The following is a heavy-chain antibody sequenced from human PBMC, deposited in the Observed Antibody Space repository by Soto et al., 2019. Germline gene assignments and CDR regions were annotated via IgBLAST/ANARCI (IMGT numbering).Heavy chain of an antibody. CDR2: ITASGGTT. J-gene: IGHJ4*02. Sequence: EVQLLESGGGLVQPGGSLRLSCAASGFTFRSYAMSWVRQAPGKGLEWVSAITASGGTTYYADSVKGRFNISRDNSKNTLYLEMNSLRAEDTAVYYCARRDFGYWGQGTLVTVSS. CDR1: GFTFRSYA. CDR3: ARRDFGY. V-gene: IGHV3-23*01. D-gene: IGHD2-21*01.